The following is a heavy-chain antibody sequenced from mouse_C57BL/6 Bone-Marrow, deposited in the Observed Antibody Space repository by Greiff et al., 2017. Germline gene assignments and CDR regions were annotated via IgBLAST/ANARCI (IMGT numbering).Heavy chain of an antibody. Sequence: EVQLQQSGAELVRPGASVKLSCTASGFNIKDYYMHWVKQRPEQGREWIGRIDSEDGDTEYAPKFQGKATMTADTSSHTAYLQPKSLTSEDTAVYYDTVVSLFDYWGQGTTLTVSS. CDR2: IDSEDGDT. CDR3: TVVSLFDY. CDR1: GFNIKDYY. D-gene: IGHD1-1*01. V-gene: IGHV14-1*01. J-gene: IGHJ2*01.